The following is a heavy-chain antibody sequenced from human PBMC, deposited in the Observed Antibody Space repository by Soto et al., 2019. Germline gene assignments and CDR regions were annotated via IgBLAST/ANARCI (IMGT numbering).Heavy chain of an antibody. CDR1: GGSNIRDGYY. CDR2: ISYSGSA. V-gene: IGHV4-31*03. D-gene: IGHD2-2*01. J-gene: IGHJ4*02. CDR3: ARATPAGSADF. Sequence: TLSLTCTVSGGSNIRDGYYWSWIRQHPGKGLEWIAYISYSGSAYSNPSLKSRVTISADTSKNQFSLRLTSVTAADTAVYFCARATPAGSADFWGQGTLVTVSS.